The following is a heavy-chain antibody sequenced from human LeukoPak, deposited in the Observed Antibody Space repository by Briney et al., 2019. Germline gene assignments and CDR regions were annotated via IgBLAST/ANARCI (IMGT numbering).Heavy chain of an antibody. D-gene: IGHD3-22*01. CDR1: GFAFSAYE. CDR3: TTLGYHLDS. J-gene: IGHJ4*02. CDR2: ISGTDSTT. V-gene: IGHV3-48*03. Sequence: SGGSLRLSCAASGFAFSAYEMNWVRQAPGKGLEWVSYISGTDSTTYYADSVKGRFTISRDNARNSLYLQMNSLRVEDTALYYCTTLGYHLDSWGKGTLVTVSS.